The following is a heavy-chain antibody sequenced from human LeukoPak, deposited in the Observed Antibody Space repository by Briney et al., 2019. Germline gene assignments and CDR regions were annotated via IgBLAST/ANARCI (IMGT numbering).Heavy chain of an antibody. J-gene: IGHJ4*02. Sequence: GGSLRLSCAASGFTFSSYDMHWVRQATGKGLEWVSAIGTAGDTYYPGSVKGRFTISRENAKNSLYLQMNSLRAGDTAVYYCARVTADGSSDGWGQGTLVTVSS. CDR3: ARVTADGSSDG. CDR1: GFTFSSYD. CDR2: IGTAGDT. V-gene: IGHV3-13*01.